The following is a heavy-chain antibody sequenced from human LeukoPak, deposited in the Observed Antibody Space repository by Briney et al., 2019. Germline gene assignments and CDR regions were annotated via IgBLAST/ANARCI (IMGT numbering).Heavy chain of an antibody. CDR2: IHPHGIF. J-gene: IGHJ5*02. Sequence: SETLSLTCDVSGGSCDDYYCSWIRQPPGKGLEWIGEIHPHGIFYYNSSLMSQVTISIDTSKSQFSLRLTSATAADTAFYYCARGRDRSKAGDLWGQGSLVTVSS. CDR1: GGSCDDYY. V-gene: IGHV4-34*01. CDR3: ARGRDRSKAGDL. D-gene: IGHD5-24*01.